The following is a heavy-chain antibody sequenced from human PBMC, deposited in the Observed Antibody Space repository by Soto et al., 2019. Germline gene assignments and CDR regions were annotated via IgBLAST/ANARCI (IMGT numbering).Heavy chain of an antibody. J-gene: IGHJ3*02. CDR2: IIPILGIA. D-gene: IGHD3-10*01. CDR1: GGTFSSYT. V-gene: IGHV1-69*02. Sequence: SVKVSCKASGGTFSSYTISWVRQAPGQGLEWMGRIIPILGIANYAQKFQGRVTITADKSTSTAYMELSSLRSEDTAVYYCARAPYYYGSGSFGRDAFDIWGQGTMVTVSS. CDR3: ARAPYYYGSGSFGRDAFDI.